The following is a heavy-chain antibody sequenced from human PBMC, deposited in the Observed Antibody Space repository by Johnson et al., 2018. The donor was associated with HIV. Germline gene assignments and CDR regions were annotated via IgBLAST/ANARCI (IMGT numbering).Heavy chain of an antibody. J-gene: IGHJ3*02. CDR1: AFTVSDNY. CDR2: IYSGGST. V-gene: IGHV3-66*01. Sequence: VQLVESGGGLVQPGGSLRLSCAASAFTVSDNYLSWVRQAPGKGLEWVSVIYSGGSTYYADSVKGRFTISRDNSKNSLFLQMNSLRAEDTALYYCARRGWELWTTQNAFDIWGQGTMVTVSS. D-gene: IGHD1-26*01. CDR3: ARRGWELWTTQNAFDI.